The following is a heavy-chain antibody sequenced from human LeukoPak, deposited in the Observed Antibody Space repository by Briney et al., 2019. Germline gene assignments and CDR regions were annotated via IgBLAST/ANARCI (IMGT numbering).Heavy chain of an antibody. D-gene: IGHD2/OR15-2a*01. CDR3: ARDAVYHNYYYYMDV. CDR2: IYTSGST. V-gene: IGHV4-61*02. Sequence: SETLSLTCTVSGGSISSGSYYWSWIRQPAGKGLEWIGRIYTSGSTNYNPSLKSRVTISVDTSKNQFSLKLSSVTAADTAVYYCARDAVYHNYYYYMDVWGKGTTVTVSS. CDR1: GGSISSGSYY. J-gene: IGHJ6*03.